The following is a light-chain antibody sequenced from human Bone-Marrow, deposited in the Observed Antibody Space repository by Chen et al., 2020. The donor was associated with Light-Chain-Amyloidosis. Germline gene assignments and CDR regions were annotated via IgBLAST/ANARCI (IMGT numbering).Light chain of an antibody. CDR3: SSFTSSSSYV. CDR2: AVS. Sequence: QSALTQPASVSGSPGQSITISCTGTSGDVGTYNYVSWYQQHPVKAPNVMIYAVSNRPSGVSNRFSGSKSGNTASLTISGLQAEDEADYYCSSFTSSSSYVFGPGTKVTVL. V-gene: IGLV2-14*01. J-gene: IGLJ1*01. CDR1: SGDVGTYNY.